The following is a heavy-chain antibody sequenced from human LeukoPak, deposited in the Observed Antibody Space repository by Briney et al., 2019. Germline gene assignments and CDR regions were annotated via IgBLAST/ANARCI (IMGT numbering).Heavy chain of an antibody. J-gene: IGHJ5*02. V-gene: IGHV1-2*06. CDR2: INPNSGGT. CDR1: GYTFTGYY. D-gene: IGHD7-27*01. CDR3: ARDRGELGDEGWFDP. Sequence: ASVKVSCKSSGYTFTGYYMHWVRQAPGQGLEWMGRINPNSGGTNYAQKVQGRVTMTRDTAISTAYMELSRLRSDDTAVYYCARDRGELGDEGWFDPWGQGTLVTVSS.